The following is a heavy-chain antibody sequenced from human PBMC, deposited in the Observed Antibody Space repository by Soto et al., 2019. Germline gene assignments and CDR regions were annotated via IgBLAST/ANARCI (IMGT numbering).Heavy chain of an antibody. CDR2: IYYSGST. CDR3: AREAIAAADWYYYYYGMDV. D-gene: IGHD6-13*01. J-gene: IGHJ6*02. Sequence: SETLSLTCTVSGGSISSYYWSWIRQPPGKGLEWIGHIYYSGSTNYNPSLKSRVTISVDTSKNQFSLKLSSVTAADTAVYYCAREAIAAADWYYYYYGMDVWGQGTTVTVSS. CDR1: GGSISSYY. V-gene: IGHV4-59*01.